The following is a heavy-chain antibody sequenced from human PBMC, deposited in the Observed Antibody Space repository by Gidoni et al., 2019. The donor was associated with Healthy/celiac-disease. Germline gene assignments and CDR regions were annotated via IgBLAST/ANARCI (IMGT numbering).Heavy chain of an antibody. V-gene: IGHV4-38-2*02. CDR3: AREGSYGGNPFDP. Sequence: QVQLQESGPGLVKPSETLSLTCTVPGYSISSGYYWGWIRQPPGKGLEWIGSIYHSGSTYYNPSLKSRVTISVDTSKNQFSLKLSSVTAADTAVYYCAREGSYGGNPFDPWGQGTLVTVSS. J-gene: IGHJ5*02. CDR2: IYHSGST. CDR1: GYSISSGYY. D-gene: IGHD4-17*01.